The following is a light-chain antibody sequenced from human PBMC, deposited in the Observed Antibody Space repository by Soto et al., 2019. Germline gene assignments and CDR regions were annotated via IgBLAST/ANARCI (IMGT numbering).Light chain of an antibody. CDR3: SSYTVSAAPYV. V-gene: IGLV2-14*01. CDR1: SSDVDNGYDS. CDR2: EVT. Sequence: QSVRTQPASVSQSPGQSITISCTGTSSDVDNGYDSVSWYQQHPGKSPKLILYEVTNRPSGVSSCFSGCKSGNAASLTISGLQAEDEADYYCSSYTVSAAPYVFGTGSKVTVL. J-gene: IGLJ1*01.